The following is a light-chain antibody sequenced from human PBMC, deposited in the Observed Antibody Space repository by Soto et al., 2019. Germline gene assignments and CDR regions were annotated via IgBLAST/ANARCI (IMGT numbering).Light chain of an antibody. V-gene: IGKV3-11*01. Sequence: EIVLTQSPVTLSLSPGDRATLSCRASQSVGSYLAWFQQKPGQAPRLLIHGASNRATGIPARFSGSGSGTDFPLTISRLDPEDFAVYYWQQRSSWPPWTFGQGTKVEIK. CDR3: QQRSSWPPWT. CDR1: QSVGSY. J-gene: IGKJ1*01. CDR2: GAS.